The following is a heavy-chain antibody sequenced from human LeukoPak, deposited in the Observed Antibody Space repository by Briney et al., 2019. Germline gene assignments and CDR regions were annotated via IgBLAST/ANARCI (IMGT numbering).Heavy chain of an antibody. D-gene: IGHD3-22*01. CDR3: VKGKTSGSYYYMDV. CDR1: GFTFGDYA. CDR2: ISWNRDSI. V-gene: IGHV3-9*01. J-gene: IGHJ6*03. Sequence: LAGRSLRLSCVASGFTFGDYAMPWVRQAPGKGLEWVSGISWNRDSIGYADSVKGRFTISRDNAKNSLYLQMNSLRPEDTALYYCVKGKTSGSYYYMDVWGKGTTVTVSS.